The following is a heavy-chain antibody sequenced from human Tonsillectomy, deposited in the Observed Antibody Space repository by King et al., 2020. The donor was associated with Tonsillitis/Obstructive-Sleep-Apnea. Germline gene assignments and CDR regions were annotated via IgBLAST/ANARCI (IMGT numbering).Heavy chain of an antibody. D-gene: IGHD3-3*01. V-gene: IGHV3-23*01. Sequence: DVQLLESGGGLAQPGGSLRLSCVISGFTFSSYAMSWVRQAPGKGLEWVSAISGSGGSTYYADSVKGRFTISRDNSKNTRYMQMNSLRAEDTAVYYCAKDWADYDFWSGYGRYFDYWGQGTLVTVSS. J-gene: IGHJ4*02. CDR2: ISGSGGST. CDR3: AKDWADYDFWSGYGRYFDY. CDR1: GFTFSSYA.